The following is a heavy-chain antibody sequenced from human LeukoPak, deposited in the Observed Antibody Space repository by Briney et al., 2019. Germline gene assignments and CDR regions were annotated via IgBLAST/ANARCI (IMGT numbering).Heavy chain of an antibody. Sequence: PGGSLRLSCAASGFTFSDYSMNWVRQAPGKGLEWVSSISSSSSYIFYADSVRGRFSISRDNAKNSLYLQMNSLRAEDTAVYYCARDYYGSGRYYFDYWGQGTLVTVSS. J-gene: IGHJ4*02. CDR1: GFTFSDYS. D-gene: IGHD3-10*01. CDR3: ARDYYGSGRYYFDY. V-gene: IGHV3-21*01. CDR2: ISSSSSYI.